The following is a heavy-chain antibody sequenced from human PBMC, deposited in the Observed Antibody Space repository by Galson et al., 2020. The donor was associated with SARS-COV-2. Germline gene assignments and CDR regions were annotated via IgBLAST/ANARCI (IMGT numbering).Heavy chain of an antibody. CDR2: INPNSGGT. J-gene: IGHJ3*02. Sequence: ASVKVSCKASGYTFTGYYMHWVRQAPGQGLEWMGWINPNSGGTNYAQKFQGRVTMTRDTSISTAYMELSRLRSDDTAVYYCAVIQLWSDDAFDIWGQGTMVTVSA. V-gene: IGHV1-2*02. D-gene: IGHD5-18*01. CDR1: GYTFTGYY. CDR3: AVIQLWSDDAFDI.